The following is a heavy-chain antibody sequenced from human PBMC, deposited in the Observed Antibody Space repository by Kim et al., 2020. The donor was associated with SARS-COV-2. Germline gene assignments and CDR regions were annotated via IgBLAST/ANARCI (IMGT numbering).Heavy chain of an antibody. J-gene: IGHJ6*02. Sequence: PVKGRFTISRDDSKNTVYLQMNSLKTEDTAVYYCTCDLGESCGGDCYSRVWGQGTTVTVSS. CDR3: TCDLGESCGGDCYSRV. D-gene: IGHD2-21*02. V-gene: IGHV3-15*01.